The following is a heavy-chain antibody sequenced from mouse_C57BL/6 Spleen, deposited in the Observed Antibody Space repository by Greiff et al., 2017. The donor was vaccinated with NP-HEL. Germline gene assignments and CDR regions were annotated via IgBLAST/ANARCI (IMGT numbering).Heavy chain of an antibody. D-gene: IGHD1-1*01. CDR1: GFTLSDYG. CDR2: ISSGSSTI. V-gene: IGHV5-17*01. Sequence: EVKVVESGGGLVKPGGSLKLSCAASGFTLSDYGMHWVRQAPEKGLEWVAYISSGSSTIYYADTVKGRFTISRDNAKNTLFLQMTSLRSEDTAMYYCATNYYGSSAWFAYWGQGTLVTVSA. CDR3: ATNYYGSSAWFAY. J-gene: IGHJ3*01.